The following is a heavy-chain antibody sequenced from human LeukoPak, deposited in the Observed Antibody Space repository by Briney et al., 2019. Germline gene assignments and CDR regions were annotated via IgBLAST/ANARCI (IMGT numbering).Heavy chain of an antibody. Sequence: SETLSLTCAVSGFSISSDNYWGWIRQPPGKGLEWIGSIYHTGSTYYNPSLKSRVTISVDTSRNQFSLKLNSVPAADTAVYYCARLSYYYYYMDVWGRGTTVTVSS. CDR2: IYHTGST. CDR1: GFSISSDNY. J-gene: IGHJ6*03. CDR3: ARLSYYYYYMDV. D-gene: IGHD3-10*01. V-gene: IGHV4-38-2*01.